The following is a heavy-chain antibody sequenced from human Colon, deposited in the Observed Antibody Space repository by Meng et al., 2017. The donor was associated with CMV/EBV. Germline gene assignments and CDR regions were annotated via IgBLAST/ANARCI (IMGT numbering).Heavy chain of an antibody. CDR2: IVRTNDI. Sequence: GESLKISCEASGFTFSAYSMNWVRQAPGKGLEWVASIVRTNDIYYADSLKGRFTISRDNAKDSLYLQIDSLRAEDTGVYYCAREVVPGRRMDVWGQGTTVTVSS. CDR1: GFTFSAYS. CDR3: AREVVPGRRMDV. D-gene: IGHD6-6*01. J-gene: IGHJ6*02. V-gene: IGHV3-69-1*01.